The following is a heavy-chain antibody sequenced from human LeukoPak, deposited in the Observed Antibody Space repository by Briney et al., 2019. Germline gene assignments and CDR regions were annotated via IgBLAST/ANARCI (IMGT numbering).Heavy chain of an antibody. CDR3: AKDFLEAVARFDY. D-gene: IGHD6-19*01. V-gene: IGHV3-23*01. CDR2: ISGSGGST. CDR1: GFTFSSYA. Sequence: GSLRLSCAASGFTFSSYAMSWVRQAPGKGLEWVSAISGSGGSTYYADSVKGRFTISRDNSKNALYLQMNSLRAEDTAVYYCAKDFLEAVARFDYWGQGTLVTVSS. J-gene: IGHJ4*02.